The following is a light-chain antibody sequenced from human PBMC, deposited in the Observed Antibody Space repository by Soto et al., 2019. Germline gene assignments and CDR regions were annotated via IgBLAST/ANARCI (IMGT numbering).Light chain of an antibody. J-gene: IGLJ2*01. CDR2: ANS. V-gene: IGLV1-40*01. CDR3: QSYDTTLSVV. Sequence: QSVLTQPPSVSGAPGQRVTISCTGSTSNIGAGYDVHWYQQLPGTAPKLLMYANSNRPSGVPDRFSGSKSGTSASLAITWLQAEDEADYYCQSYDTTLSVVFGGGTKLTVL. CDR1: TSNIGAGYD.